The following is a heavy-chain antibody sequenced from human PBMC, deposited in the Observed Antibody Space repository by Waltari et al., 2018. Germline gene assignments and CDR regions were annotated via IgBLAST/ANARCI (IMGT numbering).Heavy chain of an antibody. Sequence: QVQLVESGGGVVQPGGSLRLSCAASGFPFSSYGMHWVSQAPGKGLEWVAVIRYDGSNKYYADSVKGRFTISRDNSKNTLYLQMNSLRAEDTAVYYCAKDKAPRNDPDAFDIWGQGTMVTVSS. V-gene: IGHV3-30*02. D-gene: IGHD1-1*01. CDR1: GFPFSSYG. CDR2: IRYDGSNK. CDR3: AKDKAPRNDPDAFDI. J-gene: IGHJ3*02.